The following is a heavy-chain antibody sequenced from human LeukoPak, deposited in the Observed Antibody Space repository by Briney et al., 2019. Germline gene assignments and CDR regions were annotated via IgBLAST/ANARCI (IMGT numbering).Heavy chain of an antibody. CDR1: GGSISSGGYY. V-gene: IGHV4-31*03. D-gene: IGHD3-10*01. CDR3: ARDAGVYGSGRTWFDP. CDR2: IYYSGST. Sequence: SETLSLTCTVSGGSISSGGYYWSWIRQHPGKGLEWIGYIYYSGSTYYNPSLKSRVTMSVDTSKNQFSLKLSSVTAADTAVYYCARDAGVYGSGRTWFDPWGQGTLVTVSS. J-gene: IGHJ5*02.